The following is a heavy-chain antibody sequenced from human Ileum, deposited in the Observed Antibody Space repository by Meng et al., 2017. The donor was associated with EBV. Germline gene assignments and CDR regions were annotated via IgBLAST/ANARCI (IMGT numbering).Heavy chain of an antibody. CDR1: GFSLSTSEVG. J-gene: IGHJ5*02. V-gene: IGHV2-5*02. D-gene: IGHD2-2*01. CDR2: IYWDDDK. Sequence: QITLRAAGSTLVKPTQTLTTTCTFSGFSLSTSEVGVGWIRQPPGKALEWLAVIYWDDDKRYSPSLKSRLTITKDTSKNQVVLTLTNMDPVDTATYYCALFTRSWFDPWGQGTLVTVSS. CDR3: ALFTRSWFDP.